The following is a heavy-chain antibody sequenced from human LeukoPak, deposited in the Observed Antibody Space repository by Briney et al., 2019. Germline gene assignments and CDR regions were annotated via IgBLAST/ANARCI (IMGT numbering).Heavy chain of an antibody. CDR1: GFTFSSYS. CDR3: ARAHQYSSSSNY. CDR2: ISSSSSYI. Sequence: GGSLRLSCAASGFTFSSYSMNWVRQAPGKGLEWVSSISSSSSYIDYADSVKGRFTISRDNAKNSLYLQMNSLRAEDTAVYYCARAHQYSSSSNYWGQGTLVTVSS. V-gene: IGHV3-21*01. J-gene: IGHJ4*02. D-gene: IGHD6-6*01.